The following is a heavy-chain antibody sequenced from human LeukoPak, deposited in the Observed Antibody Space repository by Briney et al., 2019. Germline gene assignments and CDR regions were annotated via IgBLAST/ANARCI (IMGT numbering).Heavy chain of an antibody. CDR3: ATGDTVTFDY. CDR1: GGSISSGDYY. J-gene: IGHJ4*02. Sequence: SQTLSLTCTVSGGSISSGDYYWSWIRQPPGTGLEWIGYIYYSGSTYYNPSPKSRVTISVDTSKNQFSLKLSSVTAADTAVYYCATGDTVTFDYWGQGTLVTVSS. CDR2: IYYSGST. V-gene: IGHV4-30-4*08. D-gene: IGHD4-17*01.